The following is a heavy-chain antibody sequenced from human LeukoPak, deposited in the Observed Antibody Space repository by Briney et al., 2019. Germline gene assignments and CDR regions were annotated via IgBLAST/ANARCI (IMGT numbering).Heavy chain of an antibody. CDR1: GCSISSYY. V-gene: IGHV4-59*01. CDR2: IYYDGNT. J-gene: IGHJ4*02. Sequence: PSETLSLTCTVSGCSISSYYWSWIRQAPGKGLEWIGYIYYDGNTNDNPSLKSRVTIPVDTSKNQFSLNLTSVTAADTAMYYCARAMQYSWSFDYWGQGTLVTVSS. CDR3: ARAMQYSWSFDY. D-gene: IGHD2-21*01.